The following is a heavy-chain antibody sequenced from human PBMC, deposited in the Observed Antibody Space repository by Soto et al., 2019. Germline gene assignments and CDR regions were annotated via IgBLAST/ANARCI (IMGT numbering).Heavy chain of an antibody. J-gene: IGHJ2*01. Sequence: SLRLSCAASGFTFSSYAMHWVRQAPGKGLEWVAVISYDGSNKYYADSVKGRFTISRDNSKNTLYLQMNSLRAEDTAVYYCARDYGIAVAGTLYWYFDLWGRGTLVTVSS. CDR3: ARDYGIAVAGTLYWYFDL. V-gene: IGHV3-30-3*01. D-gene: IGHD6-19*01. CDR2: ISYDGSNK. CDR1: GFTFSSYA.